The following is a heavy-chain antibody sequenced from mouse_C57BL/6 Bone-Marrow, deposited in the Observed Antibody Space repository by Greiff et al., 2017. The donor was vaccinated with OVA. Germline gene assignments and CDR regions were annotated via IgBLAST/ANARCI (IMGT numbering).Heavy chain of an antibody. J-gene: IGHJ2*01. CDR1: GYTFTSYW. CDR3: ARWGDYDGEAY. V-gene: IGHV1-69*01. CDR2: IDPSDSYT. Sequence: VQLQQPGAELVMPGASVKLSCKASGYTFTSYWMHWVKQRPGQGLEWIGEIDPSDSYTNYNQKFKGKSTLTVDKSSSTAYMQLSSLTSEDSAVYYCARWGDYDGEAYWGQGTTLTVSS. D-gene: IGHD2-4*01.